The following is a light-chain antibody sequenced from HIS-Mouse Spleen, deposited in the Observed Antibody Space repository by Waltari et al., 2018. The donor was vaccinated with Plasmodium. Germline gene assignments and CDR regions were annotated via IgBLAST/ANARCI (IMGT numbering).Light chain of an antibody. J-gene: IGLJ3*02. V-gene: IGLV3-10*01. CDR3: YSTDSSGNHRV. CDR2: EDS. Sequence: SYELTQPPPVPVSSVNTARNTCSGGALPKKYAYWYQQKSGQAPVLVIFEDSKRPSGIPERFSGSSSGTMATLTISGAQVEDEADYYCYSTDSSGNHRVFGGGTKLTVL. CDR1: ALPKKY.